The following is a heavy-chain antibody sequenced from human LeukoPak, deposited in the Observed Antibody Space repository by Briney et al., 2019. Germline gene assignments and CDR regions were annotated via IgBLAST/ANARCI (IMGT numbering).Heavy chain of an antibody. V-gene: IGHV3-23*01. CDR2: ISGSGGST. Sequence: PGGSLRLSCAASGFTFGSYAMSWVRQAPGKGLEWVSAISGSGGSTYYADSVKGRFTISRDNSKNTLYLQMNSLRAEDTAVYYCAKDNVLRYFDWLSNWGQGTLVTVSS. D-gene: IGHD3-9*01. CDR3: AKDNVLRYFDWLSN. CDR1: GFTFGSYA. J-gene: IGHJ4*02.